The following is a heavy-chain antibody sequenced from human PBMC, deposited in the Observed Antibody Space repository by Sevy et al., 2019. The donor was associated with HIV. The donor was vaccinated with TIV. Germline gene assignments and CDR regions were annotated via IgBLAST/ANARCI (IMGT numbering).Heavy chain of an antibody. Sequence: VKVSCKVSGYTLTELSMHWVRQAPGKGLEWMGSFDPEDGQTIYAQNFQGRVTMTEDRSTDTAYMELSSLRSEDTAVYYCATTKDYYDSSGYPFDYWGQGTLVTVSS. D-gene: IGHD3-22*01. V-gene: IGHV1-24*01. CDR2: FDPEDGQT. J-gene: IGHJ4*02. CDR1: GYTLTELS. CDR3: ATTKDYYDSSGYPFDY.